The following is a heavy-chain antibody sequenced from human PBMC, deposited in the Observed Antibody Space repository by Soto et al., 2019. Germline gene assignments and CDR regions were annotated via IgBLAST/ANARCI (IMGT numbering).Heavy chain of an antibody. Sequence: QLQLLESGPGLKKPSATLSLTCTVSGGSISSSSYYWGWIRQPQGNGLEWIGSIYYSGSTYYNPSLKGRVTISADTSKSQSYLKLSTVTAADTAVYYCARHDGYYYHSGSYQDYWGQGTLVTVSS. V-gene: IGHV4-39*01. CDR1: GGSISSSSYY. D-gene: IGHD3-10*01. CDR2: IYYSGST. CDR3: ARHDGYYYHSGSYQDY. J-gene: IGHJ4*02.